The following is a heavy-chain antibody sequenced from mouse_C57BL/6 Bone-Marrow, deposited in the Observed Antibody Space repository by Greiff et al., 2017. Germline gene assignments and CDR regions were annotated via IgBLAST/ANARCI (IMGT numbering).Heavy chain of an antibody. D-gene: IGHD2-4*01. Sequence: VQLQQPGAELVKPGASVKLSCKASGYTFTSYWMQWVKQRPGQGLEWIGEIDPSDSYTNYNQKFKGKATLTVDTSSSTAYMQLSSLTSEDSAVYYWARDDYARFAYWGQGTLVTVSA. V-gene: IGHV1-50*01. CDR2: IDPSDSYT. J-gene: IGHJ3*01. CDR1: GYTFTSYW. CDR3: ARDDYARFAY.